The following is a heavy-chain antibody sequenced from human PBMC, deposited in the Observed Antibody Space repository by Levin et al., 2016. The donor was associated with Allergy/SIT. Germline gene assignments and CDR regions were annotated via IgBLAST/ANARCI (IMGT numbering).Heavy chain of an antibody. D-gene: IGHD6-13*01. V-gene: IGHV3-23*01. J-gene: IGHJ4*02. CDR3: AKDRGEGRYSSSSYGFDY. CDR2: ISGSGGST. CDR1: GFTFSSYA. Sequence: GESLKISCADSGFTFSSYAMNWVRQAPGKGLEWVSAISGSGGSTFYADSVRGRFTISRDNSKNTLYMQMNSLRAEDTAVYYCAKDRGEGRYSSSSYGFDYWGQGTLVTVSS.